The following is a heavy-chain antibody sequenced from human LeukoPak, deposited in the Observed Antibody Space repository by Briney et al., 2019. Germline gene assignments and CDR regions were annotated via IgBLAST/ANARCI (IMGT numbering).Heavy chain of an antibody. V-gene: IGHV4-39*07. CDR2: IYYSGST. CDR3: ARIRAGYSYGFGYFDY. Sequence: SETLSLTCTVSDDSITIYYWGWIRQPPGKGLEWIGSIYYSGSTYYNPSLKSRVTISVDTSKNQFSLKLSSVTAADTAVYYCARIRAGYSYGFGYFDYWGQGTLVTVSS. J-gene: IGHJ4*02. CDR1: DDSITIYY. D-gene: IGHD5-18*01.